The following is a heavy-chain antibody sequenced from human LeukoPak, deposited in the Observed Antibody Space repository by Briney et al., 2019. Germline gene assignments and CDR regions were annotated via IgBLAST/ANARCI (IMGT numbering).Heavy chain of an antibody. D-gene: IGHD3-16*01. Sequence: GRSLRLSCAASGFTFSSYAMHWVRQAPGKGLEWVAVISYDGSNKYYADSVKGRFTISRDNSKNTLYLQMNSLRAEDTAVYYCARDPRGRRNNYYYYYYMDVWGKGTTVTVSS. CDR3: ARDPRGRRNNYYYYYYMDV. J-gene: IGHJ6*03. CDR1: GFTFSSYA. V-gene: IGHV3-30*04. CDR2: ISYDGSNK.